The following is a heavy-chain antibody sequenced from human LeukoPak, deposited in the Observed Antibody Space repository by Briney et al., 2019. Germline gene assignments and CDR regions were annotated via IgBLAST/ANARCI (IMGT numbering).Heavy chain of an antibody. CDR2: INTGSTTI. D-gene: IGHD6-6*01. Sequence: PGGSQRLSCAASGFTFSPYTMHWFRQSPGKGGEGLSYINTGSTTIYYADSVKGRFTISRDNAKNSLYLQLNSLRAEDTAVYYCARDSSVCAFDVWGQGTMVTVSS. CDR3: ARDSSVCAFDV. V-gene: IGHV3-48*01. J-gene: IGHJ3*01. CDR1: GFTFSPYT.